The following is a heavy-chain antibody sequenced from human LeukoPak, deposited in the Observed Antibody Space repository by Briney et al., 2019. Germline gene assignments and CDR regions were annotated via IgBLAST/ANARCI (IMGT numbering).Heavy chain of an antibody. D-gene: IGHD2-2*01. CDR1: GYTFTGYY. V-gene: IGHV1-2*02. Sequence: ASVRVSCKSPGYTFTGYYMHWVRQAPGQGLEWMGGINPNSGGTTYEQKFQGRVTITRDTSISTDYMELSRLRSDDTAVYYCARGGYHNYYYYYMDVWGKGTTVTVS. J-gene: IGHJ6*03. CDR3: ARGGYHNYYYYYMDV. CDR2: INPNSGGT.